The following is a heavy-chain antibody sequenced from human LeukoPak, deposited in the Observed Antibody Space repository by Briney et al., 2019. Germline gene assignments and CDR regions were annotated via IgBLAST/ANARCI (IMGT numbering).Heavy chain of an antibody. J-gene: IGHJ4*02. Sequence: GASVKVSCKASGYTFTGYYMHWVRQAPGQGLEWMGWINPNSGGTNYAQKLQGRVTMTTDTSTSTAYMELRSLRSDDTAVYYCARDTAMVLNLFDYWGQGTLVTVSS. CDR3: ARDTAMVLNLFDY. CDR2: INPNSGGT. V-gene: IGHV1-2*02. D-gene: IGHD5-18*01. CDR1: GYTFTGYY.